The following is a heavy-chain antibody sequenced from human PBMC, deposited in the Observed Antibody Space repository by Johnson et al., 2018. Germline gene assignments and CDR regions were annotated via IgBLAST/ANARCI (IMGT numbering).Heavy chain of an antibody. Sequence: VQLVESGGGLVQPGGSLRLSCTASGFTIRNFWMHWVRQAPGKGLVWVSNINSDWRTTHYADTAKGRFTVSRDNAKNTLSLQMNSLRAEDTAVYYCAREFSGGMDVWGQGTTLTVSS. J-gene: IGHJ6*02. D-gene: IGHD3-3*02. CDR2: INSDWRTT. V-gene: IGHV3-74*01. CDR3: AREFSGGMDV. CDR1: GFTIRNFW.